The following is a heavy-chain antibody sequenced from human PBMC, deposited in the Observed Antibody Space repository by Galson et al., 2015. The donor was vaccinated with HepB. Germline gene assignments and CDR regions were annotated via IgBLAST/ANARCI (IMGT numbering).Heavy chain of an antibody. Sequence: QSGAEVKKPGESLKISCKASGYTFTSYGISWVRQAPGQGLEWMGWISAYNGNTNSAQKLQGRVTMATDTSTSTAYMELRSLRSDDTAVYYCARQGYYYDSSGYMIYWGQGTLVTVSS. D-gene: IGHD3-22*01. J-gene: IGHJ4*02. CDR2: ISAYNGNT. V-gene: IGHV1-18*01. CDR1: GYTFTSYG. CDR3: ARQGYYYDSSGYMIY.